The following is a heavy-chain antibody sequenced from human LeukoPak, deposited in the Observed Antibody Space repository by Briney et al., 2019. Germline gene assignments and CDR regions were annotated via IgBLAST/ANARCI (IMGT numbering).Heavy chain of an antibody. J-gene: IGHJ5*02. CDR2: INHSGST. CDR3: ARIGYCSSTSCYRWFDP. V-gene: IGHV4-34*01. CDR1: GGSFSGYY. Sequence: SETLSLTCAVYGGSFSGYYWSWIRQPPGKGLEWIGEINHSGSTNYNPSLKSRVTISVDTSKNQFSLKLSSVTAADTAVYYCARIGYCSSTSCYRWFDPWGQGTLATVSS. D-gene: IGHD2-2*01.